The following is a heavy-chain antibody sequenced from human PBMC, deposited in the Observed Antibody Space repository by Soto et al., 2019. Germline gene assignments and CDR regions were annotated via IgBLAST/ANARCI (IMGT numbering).Heavy chain of an antibody. Sequence: EVQLVESGGGLVQPGGSLRLSCAASGFTFSSYAMHWVRQAPGKGLEYVSDISSNGGSTYYANSVKGRFTISRDNSKNTLYLQMGSRRDEDMAVYYCARRGYSGYEIDYWGQGTLVTVSS. V-gene: IGHV3-64*01. CDR1: GFTFSSYA. J-gene: IGHJ4*02. D-gene: IGHD5-12*01. CDR3: ARRGYSGYEIDY. CDR2: ISSNGGST.